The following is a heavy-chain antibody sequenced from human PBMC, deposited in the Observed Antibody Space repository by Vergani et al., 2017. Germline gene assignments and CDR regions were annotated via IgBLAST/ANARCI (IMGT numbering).Heavy chain of an antibody. Sequence: QVQLVQSGAEVKKPGSSVKVSCKASGGTFSSYAISWVRQAPGQGLEWMGRIIPIFGTANYAQKGQGRVTITADESTSTAYMELSSLRSEDTAVYYCARYYYDSSGYPVSEFDYWGQGTLVTVSS. D-gene: IGHD3-22*01. CDR1: GGTFSSYA. CDR2: IIPIFGTA. CDR3: ARYYYDSSGYPVSEFDY. V-gene: IGHV1-69*13. J-gene: IGHJ4*02.